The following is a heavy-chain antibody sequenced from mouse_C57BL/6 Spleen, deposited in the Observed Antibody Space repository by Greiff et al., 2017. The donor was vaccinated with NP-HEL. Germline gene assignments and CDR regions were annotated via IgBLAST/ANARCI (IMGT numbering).Heavy chain of an antibody. Sequence: EVHLVESGGGLVKPGGSLKLSCAASGFTFSSYTMSWVRQTPEKRLEWVATISGGGGNTYYPDSVKGRFTISRDNAKNTLYLQMSSLRSEDTALYYCARHGYDGYYGAMDYWGQGTSVTVSS. J-gene: IGHJ4*01. CDR1: GFTFSSYT. D-gene: IGHD2-3*01. CDR2: ISGGGGNT. V-gene: IGHV5-9*01. CDR3: ARHGYDGYYGAMDY.